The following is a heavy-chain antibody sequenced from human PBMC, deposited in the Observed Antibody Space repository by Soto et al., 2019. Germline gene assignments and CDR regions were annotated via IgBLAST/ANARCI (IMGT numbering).Heavy chain of an antibody. CDR3: ARTYTYYYDSSGYYYYSD. CDR2: ISAYNGNT. Sequence: QVQLVQSGAEVKKPGASVKVSCKASGYTFTSYGISWVRQAPRQGLEWMGWISAYNGNTNYAQKLQGRVTMTTDTSTSTAYMELRSLRSDDTAVYYCARTYTYYYDSSGYYYYSDWGQGTLVTVSS. D-gene: IGHD3-22*01. CDR1: GYTFTSYG. V-gene: IGHV1-18*01. J-gene: IGHJ4*02.